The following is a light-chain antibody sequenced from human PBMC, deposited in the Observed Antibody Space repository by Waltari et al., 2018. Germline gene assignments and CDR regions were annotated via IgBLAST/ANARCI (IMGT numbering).Light chain of an antibody. CDR3: MQSTKDPWT. CDR2: KVT. V-gene: IGKV2D-29*02. CDR1: QSLLHSNGDTY. Sequence: DIVMTQTPLSLPVTPGEPASISCRSSQSLLHSNGDTYLHWYLQKPGQSPRLLIYKVTNREFGVPDRFSGSGSGTDFTLKISRVEPEDVGVYYCMQSTKDPWTFGQGTKVEIK. J-gene: IGKJ1*01.